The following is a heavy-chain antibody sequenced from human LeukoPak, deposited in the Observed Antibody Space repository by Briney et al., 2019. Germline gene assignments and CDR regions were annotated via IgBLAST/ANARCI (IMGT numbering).Heavy chain of an antibody. V-gene: IGHV4-4*02. CDR2: IYHSGST. J-gene: IGHJ4*02. D-gene: IGHD3-22*01. Sequence: SETLSLTCAVSGGSISSSNWRSWVRQPPGKGLEWIGEIYHSGSTNYNPSLKSRVTISVDKSKNQFSLKLSSVTAADTAVYYCARGITMTRQSRNSRGPLDYWGQGTLVTVSS. CDR1: GGSISSSNW. CDR3: ARGITMTRQSRNSRGPLDY.